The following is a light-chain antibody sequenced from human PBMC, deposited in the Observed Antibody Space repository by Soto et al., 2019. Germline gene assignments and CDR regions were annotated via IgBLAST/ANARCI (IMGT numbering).Light chain of an antibody. Sequence: QSVLTQPRSVSGSPGQSVTISCTGTSSDVGGYNYVSWYQQHPGKAPKLMIYDVSKRPSGVPDRFSGSKSGNTASLTISGLQAEDGADYYCCSYAGSYTNYALGNGTKVT. CDR1: SSDVGGYNY. J-gene: IGLJ1*01. CDR3: CSYAGSYTNYA. CDR2: DVS. V-gene: IGLV2-11*01.